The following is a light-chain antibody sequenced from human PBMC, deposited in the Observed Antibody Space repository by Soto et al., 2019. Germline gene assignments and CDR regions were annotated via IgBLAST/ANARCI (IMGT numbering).Light chain of an antibody. CDR2: GAS. Sequence: LPQSRGTFSVSPGGGAPLFCWSTHSVSRPCLGWYQQKPGQAPRVLMYGASDRATGNPGRFSGSGSGTDFTLTISGVEPGDSSVYYRQPFEDSVTFGQGTRLEI. V-gene: IGKV3-20*01. CDR1: HSVSRPC. CDR3: QPFEDSVT. J-gene: IGKJ5*01.